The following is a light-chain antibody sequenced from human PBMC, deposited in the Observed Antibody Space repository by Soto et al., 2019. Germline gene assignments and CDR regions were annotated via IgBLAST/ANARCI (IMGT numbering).Light chain of an antibody. J-gene: IGLJ2*01. Sequence: QSVLTQPPSVSGAPGQRVTISCTGSSSTIGAGYDVHWYQQLPGTAPKLLVYGNNNRPSGVPDRFSGSKSGTSASLAITGLQADDEADYYCQSYDTSLSGSTVFGGGTKLTVL. V-gene: IGLV1-40*01. CDR3: QSYDTSLSGSTV. CDR2: GNN. CDR1: SSTIGAGYD.